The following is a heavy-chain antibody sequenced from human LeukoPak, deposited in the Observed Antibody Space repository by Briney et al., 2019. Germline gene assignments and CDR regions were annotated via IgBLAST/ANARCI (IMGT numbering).Heavy chain of an antibody. V-gene: IGHV4-59*08. CDR2: IYYSGST. D-gene: IGHD5-18*01. J-gene: IGHJ2*01. Sequence: PSETLSLTCTVSGGSISSYYWSWIRQPPGKGLEWTGYIYYSGSTNYNPSLKSRVTISVDTSKNQFSLKPSSVTAADTAVYYCARPRGYSYGSTNWYFDLWGRGTLVTVSS. CDR1: GGSISSYY. CDR3: ARPRGYSYGSTNWYFDL.